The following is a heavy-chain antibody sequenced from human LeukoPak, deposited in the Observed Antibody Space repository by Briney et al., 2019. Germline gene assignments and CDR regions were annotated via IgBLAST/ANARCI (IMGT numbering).Heavy chain of an antibody. CDR2: INPNSGGT. V-gene: IGHV1-2*02. Sequence: AASVKVSCKASGYTFTDYYIHWVRQAPGQGFEWMGWINPNSGGTNYEQKFQGRVTMTRDTSITTAYMELSRLTSDDTAVYYCARDRATIAGRNCFDPWGQGTLDTVSS. D-gene: IGHD6-6*01. CDR1: GYTFTDYY. CDR3: ARDRATIAGRNCFDP. J-gene: IGHJ5*02.